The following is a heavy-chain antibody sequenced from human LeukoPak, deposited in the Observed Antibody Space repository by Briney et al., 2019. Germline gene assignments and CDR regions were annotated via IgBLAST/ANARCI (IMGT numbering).Heavy chain of an antibody. J-gene: IGHJ4*02. V-gene: IGHV3-7*01. CDR2: INQDGGEK. D-gene: IGHD5-18*01. CDR3: AERGYSYGYEY. Sequence: GGSLRLSCAASGFTFSSYWMSWVRQAPGKGLEWVANINQDGGEKYYVDSVKGRFTISRDNAKNSLNLQMNSLRAEDTAVYYCAERGYSYGYEYWGQGTLVTVSS. CDR1: GFTFSSYW.